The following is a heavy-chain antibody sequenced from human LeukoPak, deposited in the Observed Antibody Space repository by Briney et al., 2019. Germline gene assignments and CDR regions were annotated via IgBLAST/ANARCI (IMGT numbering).Heavy chain of an antibody. CDR2: IIPILGIA. V-gene: IGHV1-69*04. CDR1: GYTFTGYY. Sequence: EASVKVSCKACGYTFTGYYMHWLRQAPGQGLEWMGRIIPILGIANYAQKFQGRVTITADKSTSTAYMELSSLRSEDTAVYYCARAAYYYDSSGYWNFDYWGQGTLVTVSS. D-gene: IGHD3-22*01. J-gene: IGHJ4*02. CDR3: ARAAYYYDSSGYWNFDY.